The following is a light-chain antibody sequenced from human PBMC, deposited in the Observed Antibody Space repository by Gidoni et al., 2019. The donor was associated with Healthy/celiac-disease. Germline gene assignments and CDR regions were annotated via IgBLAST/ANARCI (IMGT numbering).Light chain of an antibody. CDR1: SSNIGNNY. J-gene: IGLJ2*01. Sequence: QSVLTQPPSVSAAPGQKVTIPCSGSSSNIGNNYVSWYQQLPGTAPKLLIYDNNKRPSGIPDRFSGSKSGTSATLGITGLQTGDEADYYCGTWDSSLSVYVVFGGGTKLTVL. CDR3: GTWDSSLSVYVV. V-gene: IGLV1-51*01. CDR2: DNN.